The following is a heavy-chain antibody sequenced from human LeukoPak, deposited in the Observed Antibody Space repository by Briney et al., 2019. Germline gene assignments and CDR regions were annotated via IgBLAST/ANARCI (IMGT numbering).Heavy chain of an antibody. J-gene: IGHJ6*02. Sequence: GASVRVSCKASRYPFTSYDIHWVRQATGQGREWMGWINSNSGNTGYAQKFQGRDTMTRNTSISTAYMELSSLRSEDTAVYYCARGEAVVAAGAISVVYYYGMDVWGQGTTVTVSS. V-gene: IGHV1-8*01. CDR1: RYPFTSYD. CDR2: INSNSGNT. CDR3: ARGEAVVAAGAISVVYYYGMDV. D-gene: IGHD2-15*01.